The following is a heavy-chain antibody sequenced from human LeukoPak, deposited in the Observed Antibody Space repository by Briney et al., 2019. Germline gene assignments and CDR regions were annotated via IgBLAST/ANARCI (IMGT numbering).Heavy chain of an antibody. Sequence: PSETLSLTCTVSGASFSSSTYYWGWIRQPPGKGLEWIGSIYYSGSTYYNPSLKSRVTMSVDTSKNQFSLKLSSVTAADMAVYYCARHAGGISATGTRPFDYWGQGTLVTVSS. V-gene: IGHV4-39*01. D-gene: IGHD6-13*01. CDR1: GASFSSSTYY. J-gene: IGHJ4*02. CDR2: IYYSGST. CDR3: ARHAGGISATGTRPFDY.